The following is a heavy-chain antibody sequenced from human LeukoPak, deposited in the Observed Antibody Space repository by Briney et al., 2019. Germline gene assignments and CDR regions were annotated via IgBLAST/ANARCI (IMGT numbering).Heavy chain of an antibody. Sequence: GGSLRLSCAASGFTFSSYAMSWVRQAPGKGLEWVSAISGSGGSTYYADSVKGRFTISRDNSKNTLYLQMNSLRAEDTAVYYCAKDFTLRDGYNWLRKRETKNGMDVWGQGTTVTVSS. D-gene: IGHD5-24*01. CDR3: AKDFTLRDGYNWLRKRETKNGMDV. J-gene: IGHJ6*02. CDR1: GFTFSSYA. CDR2: ISGSGGST. V-gene: IGHV3-23*01.